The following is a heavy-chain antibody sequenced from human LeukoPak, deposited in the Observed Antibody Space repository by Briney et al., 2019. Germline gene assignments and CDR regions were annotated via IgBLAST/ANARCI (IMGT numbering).Heavy chain of an antibody. CDR2: IKQDGSEK. J-gene: IGHJ6*02. CDR3: ARVMYYDFWSGYFLNPRYYGMDV. V-gene: IGHV3-7*03. CDR1: GFTFSSYW. D-gene: IGHD3-3*01. Sequence: PGGSLRLSCAASGFTFSSYWMSWVRQAPGKGLEWVANIKQDGSEKYYVDSVKGRFTISRDNAKNSLYLQMNSLRAEDTALYHCARVMYYDFWSGYFLNPRYYGMDVWGQGTTVTVSS.